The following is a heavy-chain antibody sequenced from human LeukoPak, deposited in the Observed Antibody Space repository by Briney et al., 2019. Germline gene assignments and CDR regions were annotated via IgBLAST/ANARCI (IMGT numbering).Heavy chain of an antibody. CDR1: GGTFSSYA. J-gene: IGHJ4*02. Sequence: ASVKVSCKASGGTFSSYAISWVRQAPGQGLEWMGGIIPIFGTANYAQKFQGRVTITADESMSTAYMELSSLRSEDTAVYYCASPGYYDILTGYYNYWGQGTLVTVSS. CDR3: ASPGYYDILTGYYNY. CDR2: IIPIFGTA. D-gene: IGHD3-9*01. V-gene: IGHV1-69*01.